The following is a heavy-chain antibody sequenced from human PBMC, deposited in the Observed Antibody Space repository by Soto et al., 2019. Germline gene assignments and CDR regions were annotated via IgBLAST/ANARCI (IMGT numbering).Heavy chain of an antibody. Sequence: VQLLESGGGLVQPGGSLRLSCAASGFTFSSYAMSWVRQAPGKGLEWVSAISGSGGSTYYADSVKGRFTISRDNSKNTLYLQMNSLRAEDTAVYYCAKTGVNYYDSCGYSHFDYWGQGTLVTVSS. D-gene: IGHD3-22*01. CDR1: GFTFSSYA. J-gene: IGHJ4*02. CDR2: ISGSGGST. V-gene: IGHV3-23*01. CDR3: AKTGVNYYDSCGYSHFDY.